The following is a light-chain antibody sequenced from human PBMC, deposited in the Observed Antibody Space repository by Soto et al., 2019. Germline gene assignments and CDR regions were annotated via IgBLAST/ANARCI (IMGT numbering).Light chain of an antibody. Sequence: EIVLTQSPVTLSLSPGERATLSCRASHSVSNYLAWYQQKPGQAPRLLIYDASNRATGLPARFSGSGSGTEFTLTISSLQSEDFALYYCQQYNDWPPTFGQGTRLEIK. CDR1: HSVSNY. CDR3: QQYNDWPPT. CDR2: DAS. V-gene: IGKV3-11*01. J-gene: IGKJ5*01.